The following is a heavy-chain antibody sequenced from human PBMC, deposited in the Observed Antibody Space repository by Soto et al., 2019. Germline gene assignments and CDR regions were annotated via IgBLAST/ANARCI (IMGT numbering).Heavy chain of an antibody. D-gene: IGHD6-19*01. Sequence: GGSLRLSCAASGFTFSSYWMHWVRQAPGKGLVWVSRINSDGSSTSYADSVKGRFTISRDNAKNTLYLQMNSLRAEDTAVYYCARGSPFYSSGWYAGFDYWGQGTLVTVSS. CDR1: GFTFSSYW. CDR3: ARGSPFYSSGWYAGFDY. V-gene: IGHV3-74*01. CDR2: INSDGSST. J-gene: IGHJ4*02.